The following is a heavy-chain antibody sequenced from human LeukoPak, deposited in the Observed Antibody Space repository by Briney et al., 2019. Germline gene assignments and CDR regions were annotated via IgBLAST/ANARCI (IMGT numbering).Heavy chain of an antibody. J-gene: IGHJ4*02. CDR2: MNPNSGNT. V-gene: IGHV1-8*01. Sequence: ASVKVSCTASGYTFTSYDINWVRQATGQGLEWMGWMNPNSGNTGYAQKFQGRVTMTRNTSISTAYMELSRLRSDDTAVYYCALGLNDFWSGYQPFDYWGQGTLVTVSS. CDR1: GYTFTSYD. D-gene: IGHD3-3*01. CDR3: ALGLNDFWSGYQPFDY.